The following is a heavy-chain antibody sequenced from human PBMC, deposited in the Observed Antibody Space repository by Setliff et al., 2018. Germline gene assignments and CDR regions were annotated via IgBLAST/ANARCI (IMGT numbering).Heavy chain of an antibody. CDR1: GGTFSSYA. CDR3: ARRYCGGDCSAYGMDV. D-gene: IGHD2-21*02. J-gene: IGHJ6*02. Sequence: GPSVKVSCKASGGTFSSYAVSWVRQAPGQGLEWMGGIIPILGIANYAQKFQGRVTITADESTSTAYMELSSLRSEDTAVYYCARRYCGGDCSAYGMDVWGQGTTVTVSS. CDR2: IIPILGIA. V-gene: IGHV1-69*10.